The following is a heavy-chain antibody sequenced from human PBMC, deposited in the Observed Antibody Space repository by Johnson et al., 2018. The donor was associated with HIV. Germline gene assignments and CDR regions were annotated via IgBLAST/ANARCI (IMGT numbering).Heavy chain of an antibody. CDR3: AKDGAGAQEPLYFTIDDSPTDAFDI. V-gene: IGHV3-30*02. D-gene: IGHD1-14*01. J-gene: IGHJ3*02. CDR2: ILFAGSKK. Sequence: VQLVESGGSLVQPGGSLRLSCAASGFTFSNYGMHWVRQAPGKGLEWVAFILFAGSKKYYTDSLRGRFAILKDTSKNTLYLQMNSLRAEDTAVYYCAKDGAGAQEPLYFTIDDSPTDAFDIWGQGTMVTVSS. CDR1: GFTFSNYG.